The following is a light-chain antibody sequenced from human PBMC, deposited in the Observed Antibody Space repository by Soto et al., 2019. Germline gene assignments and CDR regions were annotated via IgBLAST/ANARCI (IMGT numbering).Light chain of an antibody. CDR1: QSISSN. V-gene: IGKV3-15*01. CDR3: QQYNNWPRT. Sequence: EIVMTQSPATLSVSPGERATLSCRASQSISSNLAWYQQKPGQAPRLLISGASTRATGIPARFSGSGSGTEFTRTISSLQSEYFAVYYCQQYNNWPRTFGQGTKVEIK. J-gene: IGKJ1*01. CDR2: GAS.